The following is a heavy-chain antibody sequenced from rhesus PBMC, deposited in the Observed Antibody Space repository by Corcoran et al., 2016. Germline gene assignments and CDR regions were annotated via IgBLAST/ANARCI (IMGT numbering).Heavy chain of an antibody. CDR3: VGRNRW. Sequence: QVQLQEAGPGLVKPSETLPHTGAAPGASISSYWWSRLRQAPGKGLEWLGEINGPRGITYYNPSLNSRVTLSTGTSRNHFSLKMNSVTAADTALYFCVGRNRWWGQGVLVTVSS. V-gene: IGHV4-80*01. D-gene: IGHD6-37*01. CDR2: INGPRGIT. CDR1: GASISSYW. J-gene: IGHJ4*01.